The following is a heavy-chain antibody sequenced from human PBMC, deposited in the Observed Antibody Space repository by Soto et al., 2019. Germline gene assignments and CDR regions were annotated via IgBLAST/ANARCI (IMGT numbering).Heavy chain of an antibody. CDR3: AKARSGNYQYYFDY. CDR2: ISGSGMNT. D-gene: IGHD2-15*01. CDR1: GFIFSSYA. V-gene: IGHV3-23*01. Sequence: GGSLRLSCAASGFIFSSYAMTWVRQAPGKGLEWVSGISGSGMNTYYADSVKGRFTISRDNSKKTLFLQMNSLRAEDTAVYYCAKARSGNYQYYFDYSGQGPLVTVYS. J-gene: IGHJ4*02.